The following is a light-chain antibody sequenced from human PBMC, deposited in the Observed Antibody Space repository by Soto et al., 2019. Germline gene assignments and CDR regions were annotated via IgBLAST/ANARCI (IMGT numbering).Light chain of an antibody. CDR3: AQGLATPFT. V-gene: IGKV2-28*01. Sequence: EIVLTQSPPSLPVTPGEPASISCRSSRNLMHSNGYYYLDWYLQKQGQSPQLLIYLGSNRAPGVPSRFSGSGSGTDFTLTISSVEAEDVGVYFCAQGLATPFTFGGGTKVEIK. J-gene: IGKJ4*01. CDR2: LGS. CDR1: RNLMHSNGYYY.